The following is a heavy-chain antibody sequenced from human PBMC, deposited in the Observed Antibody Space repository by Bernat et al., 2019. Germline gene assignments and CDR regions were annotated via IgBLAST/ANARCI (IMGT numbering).Heavy chain of an antibody. CDR3: ARAEHSSSWYQAGGDP. CDR2: IPYDGSNK. CDR1: GFTFSTYA. D-gene: IGHD6-13*01. J-gene: IGHJ5*02. Sequence: QVQLVESGGGVVQPGRSLRLSCAASGFTFSTYAMHWVRQAPGKGLEWVAVIPYDGSNKYYADSVKGRFTISRDNSKITLYLQMNSLRPEDTAVYYCARAEHSSSWYQAGGDPWGQGTLVTVSS. V-gene: IGHV3-30*14.